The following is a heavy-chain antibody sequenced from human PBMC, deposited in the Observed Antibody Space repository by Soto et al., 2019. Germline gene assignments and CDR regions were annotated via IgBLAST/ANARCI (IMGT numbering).Heavy chain of an antibody. J-gene: IGHJ5*02. CDR1: GSSFVGQY. CDR2: IKPKSGVT. CDR3: ARGDVNWFDP. V-gene: IGHV1-2*02. Sequence: ASVEVCSKASGSSFVGQYMHWVRQAPGQGLEWIGWIKPKSGVTNYAQKFQGRVTMTRYTSITTAYMELSSLRSDDTAVYYCARGDVNWFDPWGQGTLVTVSS. D-gene: IGHD2-21*02.